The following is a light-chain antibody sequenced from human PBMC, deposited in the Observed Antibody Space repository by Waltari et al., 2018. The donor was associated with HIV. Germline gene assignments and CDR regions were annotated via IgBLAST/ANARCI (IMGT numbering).Light chain of an antibody. CDR2: AVS. J-gene: IGKJ1*01. CDR1: QAIRND. CDR3: LQDYTWPWT. V-gene: IGKV1-6*01. Sequence: AIQMTQSPTSLSASVGDKVTITCRASQAIRNDLRWYQQRPGKAPSLVIFAVSTLGSGVPSRFSGSASGSDFTLTIHNLQPEDFATYYCLQDYTWPWTFGQGTKVEIK.